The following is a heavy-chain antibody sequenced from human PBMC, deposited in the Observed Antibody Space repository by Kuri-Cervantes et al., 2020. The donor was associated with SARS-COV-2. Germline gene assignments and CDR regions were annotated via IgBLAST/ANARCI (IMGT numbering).Heavy chain of an antibody. CDR3: ARASVRGIIITYHSYGMDV. V-gene: IGHV1-2*04. D-gene: IGHD3-10*01. CDR1: GYTFITYG. Sequence: ASVKVSCKASGYTFITYGISWVRQAPGQGLEWMGWINPNSGGTNYAQKFQGWVTMTRDTSISTAYMELSRLRSDDTAVYYCARASVRGIIITYHSYGMDVWGQGTTVTVSS. J-gene: IGHJ6*02. CDR2: INPNSGGT.